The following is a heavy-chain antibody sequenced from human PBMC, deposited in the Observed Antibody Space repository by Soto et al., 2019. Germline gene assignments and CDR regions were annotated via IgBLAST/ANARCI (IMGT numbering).Heavy chain of an antibody. J-gene: IGHJ4*02. CDR2: IIPIFGTA. Sequence: QVQLVQSGAEVKKPGSSVKVSCKASGGTFSSYAISWVRQAPGQGLEWMGGIIPIFGTANYAQKFQGRVTITADESTSTAYMELSSLRSEDTAVYYCARVGGRITMVRGVIPFDYWGQGTLVTVSS. CDR3: ARVGGRITMVRGVIPFDY. V-gene: IGHV1-69*12. CDR1: GGTFSSYA. D-gene: IGHD3-10*01.